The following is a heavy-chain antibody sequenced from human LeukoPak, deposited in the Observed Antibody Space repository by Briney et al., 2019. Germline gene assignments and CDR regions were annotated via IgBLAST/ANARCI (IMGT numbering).Heavy chain of an antibody. J-gene: IGHJ4*02. CDR3: AGDGYNSRRFFDY. CDR1: GYSFTSYW. V-gene: IGHV1-2*02. Sequence: GESLKISCKGSGYSFTSYWIGWVRQAPGQGLEWMGWINPNSGGSNYAQKFQGRVTMTSDTSINTAYMELSRLISDDTAVYYCAGDGYNSRRFFDYWGQGTLVTVSS. CDR2: INPNSGGS. D-gene: IGHD5-24*01.